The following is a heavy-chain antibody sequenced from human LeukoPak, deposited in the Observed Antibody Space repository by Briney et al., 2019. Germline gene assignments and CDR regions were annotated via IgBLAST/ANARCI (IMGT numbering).Heavy chain of an antibody. J-gene: IGHJ4*02. CDR3: ARGTLTVTPFDY. D-gene: IGHD4-17*01. CDR1: GGSFSGYY. Sequence: KPSETLSLTCAVYGGSFSGYYWSWIRQPPGKGLEWIGEINHSGSTNYNPSLKSRVTISVDTSKNQFSLKLSSVTAADTAVYYCARGTLTVTPFDYWGQGTLVTVSS. V-gene: IGHV4-34*01. CDR2: INHSGST.